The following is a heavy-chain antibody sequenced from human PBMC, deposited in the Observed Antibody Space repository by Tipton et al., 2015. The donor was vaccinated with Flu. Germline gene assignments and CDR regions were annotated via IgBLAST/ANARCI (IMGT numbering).Heavy chain of an antibody. CDR2: IYYSGST. CDR1: GGSISSYY. J-gene: IGHJ3*02. CDR3: ARDRESGSYSPGDAFDI. V-gene: IGHV4-59*01. D-gene: IGHD1-26*01. Sequence: PGLVKPSETLSLTCTVSGGSISSYYWSWIRQPPGKGLEWIGYIYYSGSTNYNPSLKSRVTISVDTSKNQFSLKLSSVTAADTAVYYCARDRESGSYSPGDAFDIWGQGTMVTVSS.